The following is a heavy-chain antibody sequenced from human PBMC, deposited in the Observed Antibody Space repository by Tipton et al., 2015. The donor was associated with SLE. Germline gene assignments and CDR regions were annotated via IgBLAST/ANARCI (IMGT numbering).Heavy chain of an antibody. V-gene: IGHV4-4*07. CDR2: IYNSDGT. J-gene: IGHJ3*02. CDR1: GGSISSYY. D-gene: IGHD3-22*01. CDR3: AREEGYDSSTNAFDI. Sequence: TLSLTCTVSGGSISSYYWTWIRQPAGKGLEWIGRIYNSDGTNYNPSLKSRVTISVDTSKNQFSLRLNSVTAADTAVYYCAREEGYDSSTNAFDIWGPGTMVTVSS.